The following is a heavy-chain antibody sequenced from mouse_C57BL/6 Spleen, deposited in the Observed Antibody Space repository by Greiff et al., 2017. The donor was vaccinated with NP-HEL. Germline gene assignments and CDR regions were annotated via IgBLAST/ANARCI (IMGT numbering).Heavy chain of an antibody. CDR1: GFSLTSYG. D-gene: IGHD1-1*01. V-gene: IGHV2-5*01. J-gene: IGHJ2*01. CDR3: AKEGATVVAPYYFDY. CDR2: IWRGGST. Sequence: VQRVESGPGLVQPSQSLSITCTVSGFSLTSYGVHWVRQSPGKGLEWLGVIWRGGSTDYNAAFMSRLSITKDNSKSQVFFKMNSLQADDTAIYYCAKEGATVVAPYYFDYWGQGTTLTVSS.